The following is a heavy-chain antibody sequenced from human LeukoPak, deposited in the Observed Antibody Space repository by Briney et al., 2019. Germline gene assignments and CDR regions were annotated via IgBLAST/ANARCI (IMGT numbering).Heavy chain of an antibody. CDR2: IIPIFGTA. J-gene: IGHJ6*02. Sequence: SVKVSCKASGYTFTSNYIHWVRQAPGQGLEWMGGIIPIFGTANYAQKFQGRVTITADESTSTAYMELSSLRSEDTAVYYCAREGVRAAAGTGGVPCCPHLEPTPYYYYGMDVWGQGTTVTVSS. CDR1: GYTFTSNY. CDR3: AREGVRAAAGTGGVPCCPHLEPTPYYYYGMDV. V-gene: IGHV1-69*13. D-gene: IGHD6-13*01.